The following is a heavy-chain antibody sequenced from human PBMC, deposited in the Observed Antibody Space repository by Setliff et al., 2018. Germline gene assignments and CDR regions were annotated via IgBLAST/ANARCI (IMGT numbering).Heavy chain of an antibody. V-gene: IGHV1-69*05. Sequence: GPQVKVSCKASGATFSSHGISWVRQAPGQGLEWMGGTIPMFGTTEYAQKFQGRLTIITDESTNTAFMQLSSLRSDDTAVYYCVREGVDSRSSTDYRYYMDVWGKGTTVTVSS. CDR1: GATFSSHG. D-gene: IGHD3-22*01. J-gene: IGHJ6*03. CDR3: VREGVDSRSSTDYRYYMDV. CDR2: TIPMFGTT.